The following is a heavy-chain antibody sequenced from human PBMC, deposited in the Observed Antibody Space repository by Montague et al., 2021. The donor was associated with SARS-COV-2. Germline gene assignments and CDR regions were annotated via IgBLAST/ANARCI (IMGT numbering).Heavy chain of an antibody. Sequence: SETLSLTCGVSGGSINSYYWSWIRQPAGKGLEWIGRIYTSGRANHSPSLKRRVTISVDMSRNNLPLNLTSVTAADTAVYYCARGSRTSGWGYWYHGLDVWGQGTTVTVSS. V-gene: IGHV4-4*07. J-gene: IGHJ6*02. CDR1: GGSINSYY. D-gene: IGHD2-2*01. CDR3: ARGSRTSGWGYWYHGLDV. CDR2: IYTSGRA.